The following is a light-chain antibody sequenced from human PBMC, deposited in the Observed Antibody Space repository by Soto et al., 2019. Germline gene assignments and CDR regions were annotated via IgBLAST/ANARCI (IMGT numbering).Light chain of an antibody. V-gene: IGLV2-14*03. CDR3: SSYTTSSTFWV. CDR1: SSDVGGYNS. Sequence: QSALTQPASVSGSPGQSITISCSGTSSDVGGYNSVSWYQQHPGKAPKLMIFDVSSRPSWISNRFSGSKSGNTASLTISGLPAEDEADYYCSSYTTSSTFWVFGGGTKLTVL. CDR2: DVS. J-gene: IGLJ3*02.